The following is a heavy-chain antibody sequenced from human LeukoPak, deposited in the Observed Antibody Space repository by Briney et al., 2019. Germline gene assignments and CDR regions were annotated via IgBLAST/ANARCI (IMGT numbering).Heavy chain of an antibody. Sequence: PSETLSLTCTASGGSISSYYWSWIRQPPGKGLEWIGYIYYSGSTNYNPSLKSRVTISVDTSKSQFSLKLSSVTAADTAVYYYARGDSGSYNYRGQGTLVTVSS. CDR3: ARGDSGSYNY. CDR1: GGSISSYY. CDR2: IYYSGST. V-gene: IGHV4-59*08. J-gene: IGHJ4*02. D-gene: IGHD1-26*01.